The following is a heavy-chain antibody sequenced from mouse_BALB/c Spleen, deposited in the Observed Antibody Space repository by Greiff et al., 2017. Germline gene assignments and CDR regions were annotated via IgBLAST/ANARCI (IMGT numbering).Heavy chain of an antibody. CDR1: GYSITSDYA. J-gene: IGHJ3*01. CDR2: ISYSGST. CDR3: ATYRYDVKAWFAY. V-gene: IGHV3-2*02. D-gene: IGHD2-14*01. Sequence: DVKLVESGPGLVKPSQSLSLTCTVTGYSITSDYAWNWIRQFPGNKLEWMGYISYSGSTSYNPSLKSRISITRDTSKNQFFLQLNSVTTEDTATYYCATYRYDVKAWFAYWGQGTLVTVSA.